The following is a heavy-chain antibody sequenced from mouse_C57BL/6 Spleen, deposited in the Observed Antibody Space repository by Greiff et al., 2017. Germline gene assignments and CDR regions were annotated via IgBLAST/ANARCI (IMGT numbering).Heavy chain of an antibody. V-gene: IGHV1-50*01. CDR2: IDPSDSYT. J-gene: IGHJ3*01. CDR1: GYTFTSYW. D-gene: IGHD2-4*01. Sequence: QVQLQQPGAELVKPGASVKLSCKASGYTFTSYWMQWVKQRPGQGLEWIGEIDPSDSYTNYNQKFKGKATLTVDTSSSTAYMQLRSLTSEDSAVYYCARRIDYDPAWFAYWGQGTLVTVSA. CDR3: ARRIDYDPAWFAY.